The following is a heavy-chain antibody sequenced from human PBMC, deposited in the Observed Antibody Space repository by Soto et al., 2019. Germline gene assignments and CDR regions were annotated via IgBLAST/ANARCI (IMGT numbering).Heavy chain of an antibody. J-gene: IGHJ4*02. CDR1: GFTFSSYG. CDR3: ATYDTGRSDY. Sequence: QVHLVESGGGVVQPGRSLRLACAASGFTFSSYGMHWVRQAPCKGLGWVAVIWYDGCQQYYADAVKGRFTISRDYSKNKLYQQTNSLIAEATAVYYCATYDTGRSDYWGQGTLVTVAS. D-gene: IGHD3-22*01. V-gene: IGHV3-33*01. CDR2: IWYDGCQQ.